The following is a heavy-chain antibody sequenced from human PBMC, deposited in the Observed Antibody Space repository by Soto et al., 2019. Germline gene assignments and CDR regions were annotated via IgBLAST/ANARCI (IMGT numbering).Heavy chain of an antibody. CDR3: ARCCGRLGLFSALGDS. J-gene: IGHJ5*02. CDR2: IIPIFTTT. D-gene: IGHD2-21*01. Sequence: QVQLVQSGSEVRRPGSSVKVSCKASGGSFSNSAIAWVRQAPGQGLEWLGMIIPIFTTTNYAQKFKDRLTITADGSTRTAYMELSGLKSEATAVYFCARCCGRLGLFSALGDSWGQGTLVTVAA. CDR1: GGSFSNSA. V-gene: IGHV1-69*18.